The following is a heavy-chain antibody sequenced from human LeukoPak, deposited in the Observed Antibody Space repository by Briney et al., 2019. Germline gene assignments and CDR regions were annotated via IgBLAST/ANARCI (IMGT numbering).Heavy chain of an antibody. Sequence: PSETLSLTCTVSGDSISSSDYYWAWIRQPPGKGLEWIGNIYYNGNTYYNSSLKSRVTISIDTSKNQFSLKLSSVTAADTAVYYCARVGYCSGGSCQKRVAFDIWGQGTMVTVSS. CDR1: GDSISSSDYY. CDR3: ARVGYCSGGSCQKRVAFDI. CDR2: IYYNGNT. V-gene: IGHV4-39*07. D-gene: IGHD2-15*01. J-gene: IGHJ3*02.